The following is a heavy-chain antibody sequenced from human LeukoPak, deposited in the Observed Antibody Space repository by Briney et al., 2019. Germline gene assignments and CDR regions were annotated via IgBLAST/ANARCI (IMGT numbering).Heavy chain of an antibody. D-gene: IGHD2-15*01. V-gene: IGHV1-18*01. CDR2: ISAYNGNT. CDR3: ARGGGFHC. J-gene: IGHJ4*02. CDR1: GYTSTIYR. Sequence: ASVKVSCKSSGYTSTIYRASCVPQAPGQGLEWMGWISAYNGNTNYAQKLQGRVTMTTDTSTSTAYMELRSLRSDDTAVYYCARGGGFHCRGQGTLVTVSS.